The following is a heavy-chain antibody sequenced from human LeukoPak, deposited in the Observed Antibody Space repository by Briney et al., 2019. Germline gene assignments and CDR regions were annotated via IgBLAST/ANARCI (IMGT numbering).Heavy chain of an antibody. J-gene: IGHJ4*02. CDR3: AVQAVLLWFGELNY. V-gene: IGHV3-30-3*01. Sequence: GGSLRLSCAASGFTFSSYAMHWVRQAPGKGLEWVAVISYDGSNKYYADSVKGRFTISRDNSKNTLYLQMNSLRAEDTAVYYCAVQAVLLWFGELNYWGQGTLVTVSS. D-gene: IGHD3-10*01. CDR1: GFTFSSYA. CDR2: ISYDGSNK.